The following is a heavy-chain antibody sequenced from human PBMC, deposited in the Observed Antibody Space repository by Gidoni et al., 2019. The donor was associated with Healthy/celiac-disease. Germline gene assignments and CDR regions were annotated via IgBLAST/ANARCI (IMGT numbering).Heavy chain of an antibody. V-gene: IGHV2-26*01. CDR2: MFSNDEK. Sequence: QVTLKESGPVLVKPTETLTLTCTVSGFSLSNARLGVSWIRQPPGKALEWLAHMFSNDEKSYSTSLKSRLTISKDTSKSQVVLTMTNMYPVDTATYYCARDLDNCSGGSCYRFDYWGQGTLITVS. CDR1: GFSLSNARLG. D-gene: IGHD2-15*01. J-gene: IGHJ4*02. CDR3: ARDLDNCSGGSCYRFDY.